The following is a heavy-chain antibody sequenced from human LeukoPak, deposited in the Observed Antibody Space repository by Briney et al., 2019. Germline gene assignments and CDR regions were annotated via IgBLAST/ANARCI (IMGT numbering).Heavy chain of an antibody. V-gene: IGHV3-23*01. Sequence: SGGSLRLSCAASGFTFSSYAMSWVRQAPGKGLEWVSAISGSGGSTYYADSVKGRSTISRDNSKNTLYLQMNSLRAEDTAVYYCARGTVVVPAARSWDYWGQGTLVTVSS. D-gene: IGHD2-2*01. CDR2: ISGSGGST. CDR3: ARGTVVVPAARSWDY. J-gene: IGHJ4*02. CDR1: GFTFSSYA.